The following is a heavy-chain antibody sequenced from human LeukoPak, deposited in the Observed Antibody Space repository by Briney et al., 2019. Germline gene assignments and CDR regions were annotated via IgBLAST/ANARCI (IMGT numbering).Heavy chain of an antibody. CDR1: GYTFTSYY. V-gene: IGHV1-46*01. CDR3: AREANYYDSSGPEFDY. J-gene: IGHJ4*02. D-gene: IGHD3-22*01. CDR2: INPSGGST. Sequence: ASVKVSCKASGYTFTSYYMHWVRQAPGQGLEWMGIINPSGGSTSYAQKFQGRVTMTRDTSTSTVYMELSSLRSEDTAMYYCAREANYYDSSGPEFDYWGQGTLVTVSS.